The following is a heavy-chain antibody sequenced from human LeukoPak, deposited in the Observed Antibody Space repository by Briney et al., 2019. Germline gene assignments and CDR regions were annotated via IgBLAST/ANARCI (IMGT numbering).Heavy chain of an antibody. V-gene: IGHV3-21*01. J-gene: IGHJ4*02. CDR2: ISSSSSYI. D-gene: IGHD3-10*01. Sequence: PGGSLRLSCAASGFTFSDLYMDWVRQAPGKGLEWVSSISSSSSYIYYADSVKGRFTISRDNAKNSLYLQMNSLRAEDTAVYYCASELGTGRSYWGQGTLVTVSS. CDR3: ASELGTGRSY. CDR1: GFTFSDLY.